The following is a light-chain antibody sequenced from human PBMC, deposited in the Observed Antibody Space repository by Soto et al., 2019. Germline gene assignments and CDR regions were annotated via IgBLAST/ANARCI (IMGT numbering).Light chain of an antibody. CDR3: SSYGGNNYVL. CDR1: SSDVGAYDF. V-gene: IGLV2-14*01. CDR2: DVT. J-gene: IGLJ3*02. Sequence: QSALTQPASVSGSPGQSITISCTGTSSDVGAYDFVSWYQHYPGKAPKLVTFDVTHRPPGISDRFSGSKSANTASLTISGLQAEDEAFYYCSSYGGNNYVLFGGGTKLTVL.